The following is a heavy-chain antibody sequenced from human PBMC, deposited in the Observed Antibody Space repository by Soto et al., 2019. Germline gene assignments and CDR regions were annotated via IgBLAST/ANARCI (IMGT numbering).Heavy chain of an antibody. V-gene: IGHV3-23*01. Sequence: GGSLRLSCAASGFTFSSYAMSWVRQAPGKGLEWVSAISGSGGSTYYADSVKGRFTISRDNSKNTLYLQMNSLRAEDTAVYYCAKDYYGSGSSPSYYFDYWGQGTLVTVSS. CDR2: ISGSGGST. J-gene: IGHJ4*02. CDR1: GFTFSSYA. CDR3: AKDYYGSGSSPSYYFDY. D-gene: IGHD3-10*01.